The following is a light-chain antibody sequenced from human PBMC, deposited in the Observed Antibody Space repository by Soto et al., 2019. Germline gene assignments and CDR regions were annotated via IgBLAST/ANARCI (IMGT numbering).Light chain of an antibody. V-gene: IGKV1-39*01. CDR2: ATS. CDR1: QNIKKF. CDR3: QQIYSSPLT. Sequence: DIHMTQSPSSLSASVGDRVTITCRASQNIKKFLNWYQQRPGKAPSALIHATSTLQNGVSSRFSGSGSDTDFTLTITSLQPEDFATYFCQQIYSSPLTFGGGTKVEL. J-gene: IGKJ4*01.